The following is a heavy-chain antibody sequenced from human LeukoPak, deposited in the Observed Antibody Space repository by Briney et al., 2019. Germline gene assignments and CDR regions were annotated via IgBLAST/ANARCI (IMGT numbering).Heavy chain of an antibody. Sequence: ASVKVSCKASGYTFTSYDINWVRQATGQGLEWMGWMNPNSGNTGYAQKFQGRVTMTRNTSISTAYMELSSLRSEDTAVCYCARATTQGRFLEWSRGYYYYMDVWGKGTTVTVSS. D-gene: IGHD3-3*01. V-gene: IGHV1-8*01. J-gene: IGHJ6*03. CDR3: ARATTQGRFLEWSRGYYYYMDV. CDR2: MNPNSGNT. CDR1: GYTFTSYD.